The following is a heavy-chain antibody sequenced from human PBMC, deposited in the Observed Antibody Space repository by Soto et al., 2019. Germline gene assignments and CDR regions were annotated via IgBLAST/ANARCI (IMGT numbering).Heavy chain of an antibody. Sequence: GGSLRLSCAASGFTFSGSAMHWVRQASGKGLEWVGRIRSKANSYATAYAASVKGRFTISRDDSKNTAYLQMNSLKTEDTAVYYCTRPTVADNYYYYYGMDVWGQGTTVTVSS. V-gene: IGHV3-73*01. CDR3: TRPTVADNYYYYYGMDV. D-gene: IGHD6-19*01. CDR2: IRSKANSYAT. CDR1: GFTFSGSA. J-gene: IGHJ6*02.